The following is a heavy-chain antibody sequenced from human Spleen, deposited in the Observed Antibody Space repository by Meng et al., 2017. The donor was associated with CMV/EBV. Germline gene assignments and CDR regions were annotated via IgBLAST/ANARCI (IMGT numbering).Heavy chain of an antibody. CDR1: GGSLSGYY. CDR3: ARTSALLYCSSTSCPFDY. Sequence: SQTLSLTCAVYGGSLSGYYWSWIRQPPGKGLEWIGEINHSGSTNYNPSLKSRVTISVDTSKNQFSLKLSSVTAADTAVYYCARTSALLYCSSTSCPFDYWGQGTLVTVSS. CDR2: INHSGST. D-gene: IGHD2-2*01. J-gene: IGHJ4*02. V-gene: IGHV4-34*01.